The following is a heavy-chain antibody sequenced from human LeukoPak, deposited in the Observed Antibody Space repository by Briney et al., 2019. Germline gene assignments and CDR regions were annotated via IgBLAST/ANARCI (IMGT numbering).Heavy chain of an antibody. J-gene: IGHJ4*02. D-gene: IGHD5-24*01. V-gene: IGHV3-48*01. CDR1: GFTFSDYS. CDR3: ARDYKYAFDN. CDR2: IRIDSGNT. Sequence: GGSLRLSCAASGFTFSDYSMNWVRQAPGKGLEWISYIRIDSGNTNYADSVKGRFTISGDKAKNSLYLQMNSLRVEDTAVYYCARDYKYAFDNWGQGTLVTVSS.